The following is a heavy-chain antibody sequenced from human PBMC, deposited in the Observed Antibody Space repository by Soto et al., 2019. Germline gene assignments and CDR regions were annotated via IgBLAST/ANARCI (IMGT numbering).Heavy chain of an antibody. CDR3: ARTTGRHLDL. D-gene: IGHD4-4*01. CDR2: IDYSGTA. J-gene: IGHJ5*02. CDR1: YGSISVSNVF. V-gene: IGHV4-39*01. Sequence: SETLSLTCTVSYGSISVSNVFWGWVRQPPGKGLEWIGNIDYSGTAYFNPSLGTRVTFPVDTSKNQFSLTLYSVTAADTAVYYCARTTGRHLDLWGQGILVTVS.